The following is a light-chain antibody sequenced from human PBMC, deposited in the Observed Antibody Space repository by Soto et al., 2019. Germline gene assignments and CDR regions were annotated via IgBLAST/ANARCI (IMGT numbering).Light chain of an antibody. CDR1: QSVSSY. J-gene: IGKJ2*01. V-gene: IGKV3-11*01. Sequence: EIVLTQSPATLSLSPGERATLSCRASQSVSSYLAWYQQKPGQAPRLLIYDASNRATGIPARFSGSGSGTDFTLTISSLEPEDFAVYYCQHRSNWPQTFGQRTKLEIK. CDR3: QHRSNWPQT. CDR2: DAS.